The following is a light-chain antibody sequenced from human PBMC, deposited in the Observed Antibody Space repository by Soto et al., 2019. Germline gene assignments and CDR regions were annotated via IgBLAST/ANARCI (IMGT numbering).Light chain of an antibody. Sequence: EFVLTQSPGTLSLSPGERATLSCRASQSVSSSYLAWYQQKPGQAPRLLIFGASYRATGIPARFSGSGSGTEFNLTISSLQSEDFAVYFCQQYDDWPKTFGQGTKVDIK. CDR2: GAS. CDR1: QSVSSSY. V-gene: IGKV3-20*01. J-gene: IGKJ1*01. CDR3: QQYDDWPKT.